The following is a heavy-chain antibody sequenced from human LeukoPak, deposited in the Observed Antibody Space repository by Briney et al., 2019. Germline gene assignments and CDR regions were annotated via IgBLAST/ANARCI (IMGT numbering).Heavy chain of an antibody. V-gene: IGHV3-66*01. Sequence: GGSLRLSCAASGFTVSNNYMSWVRQAPGKGLEWVSVIYGVGNTYYADSVKGRFTIPRDNSKNTLYLQMNSLRAEDTAIYYCARSPRGYSYLWFDPWGQGTLVTVSS. CDR2: IYGVGNT. J-gene: IGHJ5*02. D-gene: IGHD5-18*01. CDR1: GFTVSNNY. CDR3: ARSPRGYSYLWFDP.